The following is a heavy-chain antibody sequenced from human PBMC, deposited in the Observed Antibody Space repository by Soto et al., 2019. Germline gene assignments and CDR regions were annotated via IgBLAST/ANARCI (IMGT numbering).Heavy chain of an antibody. D-gene: IGHD4-17*01. CDR2: ISLDSTTI. CDR1: GFTFSTYT. Sequence: EVQLVESGGGLVQPGGSVRLSCAASGFTFSTYTMNWVRQAPGKGLGWLSDISLDSTTIYYADSVKGRFIISRDNADKSLYLQMNSLRAEDTAVYYCARGGARYGDYVPLWGQGTLVTVSS. CDR3: ARGGARYGDYVPL. V-gene: IGHV3-48*01. J-gene: IGHJ4*02.